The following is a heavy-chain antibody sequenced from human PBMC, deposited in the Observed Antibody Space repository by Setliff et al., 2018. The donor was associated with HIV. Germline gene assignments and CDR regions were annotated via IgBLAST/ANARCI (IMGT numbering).Heavy chain of an antibody. D-gene: IGHD3-10*01. J-gene: IGHJ4*02. V-gene: IGHV4-61*09. CDR2: ISTSGST. Sequence: SETLSLTCTVSGDSITSGTYYWSWIRQPAGMRLEWIGHISTSGSTKYNPSLKSRVTISADTSKNQFSLNLSSVTAAETAVYYCARVGYHGSGRYSFDYWGQGTLVTVS. CDR1: GDSITSGTYY. CDR3: ARVGYHGSGRYSFDY.